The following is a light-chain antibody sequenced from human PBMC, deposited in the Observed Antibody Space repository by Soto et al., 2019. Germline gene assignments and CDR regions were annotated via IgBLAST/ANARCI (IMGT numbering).Light chain of an antibody. J-gene: IGLJ1*01. CDR1: SSDVWSYNL. V-gene: IGLV2-23*01. CDR2: EGS. Sequence: QSALPQPASVSGSPGQSITISCTGTSSDVWSYNLVSWYQQHPGKAPKVMIYEGSKRPSGVSNRFSGSKSGNTASLTISGLQAEDEADYYCCSYAGSSTYVFGTGTKVTVL. CDR3: CSYAGSSTYV.